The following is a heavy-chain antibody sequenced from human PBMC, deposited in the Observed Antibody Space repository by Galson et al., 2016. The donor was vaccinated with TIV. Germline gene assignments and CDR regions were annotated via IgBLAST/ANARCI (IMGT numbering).Heavy chain of an antibody. J-gene: IGHJ4*02. CDR3: AKDLGWVVAGGGYLDS. Sequence: SLRLSCAASGFTFNRYAMTWVRQAPGKGLEWVSTVSASGLSTYYTDSVKGRFTVSRDNSKNTLYLQMNSRRAEDTAVYYCAKDLGWVVAGGGYLDSWGQGTLVTVSS. CDR1: GFTFNRYA. V-gene: IGHV3-23*01. D-gene: IGHD2-15*01. CDR2: VSASGLST.